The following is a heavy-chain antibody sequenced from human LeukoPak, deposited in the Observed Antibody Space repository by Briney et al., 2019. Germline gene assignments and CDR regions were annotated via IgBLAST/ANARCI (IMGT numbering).Heavy chain of an antibody. D-gene: IGHD3-22*01. V-gene: IGHV4-30-4*01. CDR2: IYYSGST. CDR1: GGSISSGDYY. Sequence: PSETLSLTCTVSGGSISSGDYYWSWIRQPPGKGLEWIGYIYYSGSTYYNPSLKSRVTISVDTSKNQFSLKLSSVTAADTAVYYCARAKIVVVIIETDAFDIWGQGTMVTVSS. CDR3: ARAKIVVVIIETDAFDI. J-gene: IGHJ3*02.